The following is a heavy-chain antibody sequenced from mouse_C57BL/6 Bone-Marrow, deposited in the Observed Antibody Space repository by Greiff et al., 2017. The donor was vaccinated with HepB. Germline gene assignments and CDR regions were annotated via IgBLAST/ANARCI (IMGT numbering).Heavy chain of an antibody. J-gene: IGHJ4*01. Sequence: VQLQQSGAELVRPGASVKLSCTASGFNIKDDYMHWVKQRPEQGLEWIGWIDPENGDTEYASKFQGKATITADTSSNTAYLQLSSLTSEDTAVYYCTMVYGSSYDAMDYWGQGTSVTVSS. V-gene: IGHV14-4*01. D-gene: IGHD1-1*01. CDR1: GFNIKDDY. CDR3: TMVYGSSYDAMDY. CDR2: IDPENGDT.